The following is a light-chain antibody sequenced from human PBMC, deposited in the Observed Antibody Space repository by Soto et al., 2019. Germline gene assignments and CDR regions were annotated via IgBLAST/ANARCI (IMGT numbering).Light chain of an antibody. CDR2: AAS. J-gene: IGKJ4*01. V-gene: IGKV1-9*01. Sequence: DIQLTQSPSFLSASVGDSFTITCRARQGISSYLAWHQQQPGKAPKLLIYAASTLQSGVPSRFSGSGSGTEFTLTISSLQPEDFATYYCQQHNSYPLTFGGGTKVEIK. CDR3: QQHNSYPLT. CDR1: QGISSY.